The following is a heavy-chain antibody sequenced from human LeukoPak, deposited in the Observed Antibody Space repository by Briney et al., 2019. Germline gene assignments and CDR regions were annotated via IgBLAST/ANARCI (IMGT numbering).Heavy chain of an antibody. J-gene: IGHJ4*02. CDR2: INHSGST. V-gene: IGHV4-34*01. D-gene: IGHD2-15*01. Sequence: WETLSLTCAVYGGSFSGYYWSWIRQPPGKGLEWIGEINHSGSTNYNPSLKRRVTISVATSKNQFSLKLSSVTAADTAVYYCASSSPNCSGGSCYFGYWGQGTLVTVSS. CDR3: ASSSPNCSGGSCYFGY. CDR1: GGSFSGYY.